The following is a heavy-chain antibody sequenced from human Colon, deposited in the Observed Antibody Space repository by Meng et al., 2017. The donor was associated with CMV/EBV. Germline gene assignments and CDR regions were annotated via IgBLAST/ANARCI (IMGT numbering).Heavy chain of an antibody. CDR2: LSGIGGGI. D-gene: IGHD1-14*01. CDR3: AKGAYNRNQYYFDS. CDR1: GFTYSSYA. V-gene: IGHV3-23*01. Sequence: GESLKISCAASGFTYSSYAMNWVRQAPGKGLEWVSGLSGIGGGIYYADSVKGRFAISRDISNNTLYLQMNSLRAEDTAIYFCAKGAYNRNQYYFDSWGQGTLVTVSS. J-gene: IGHJ4*02.